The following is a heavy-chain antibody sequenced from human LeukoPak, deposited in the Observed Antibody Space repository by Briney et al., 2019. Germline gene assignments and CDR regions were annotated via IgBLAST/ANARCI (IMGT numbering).Heavy chain of an antibody. Sequence: GGSLRLSCAASEFSVGSNYMTWVRQAPGKGLEWVSLIYSGGSTYYADSVKGRFTISRDNSKNTLYLQMNSLRAEDTAVYYCAKEGDYYGSGSYRDGFDIWGQGTMVTVSS. CDR1: EFSVGSNY. CDR3: AKEGDYYGSGSYRDGFDI. V-gene: IGHV3-66*01. D-gene: IGHD3-10*01. CDR2: IYSGGST. J-gene: IGHJ3*02.